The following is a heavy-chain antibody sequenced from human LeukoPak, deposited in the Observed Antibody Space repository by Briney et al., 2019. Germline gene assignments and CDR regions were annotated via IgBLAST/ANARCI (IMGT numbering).Heavy chain of an antibody. V-gene: IGHV3-9*01. J-gene: IGHJ4*02. D-gene: IGHD3-22*01. CDR2: ISWNSGNI. CDR3: AKGGYDTSGYPSLNY. CDR1: GFTFDEYA. Sequence: PGSSLRLSCAASGFTFDEYAMHWVRQAPGKGLEWVSGISWNSGNIGYADSVKGRFTISRDDAKNSLYLQMNSLRAEDTALYYCAKGGYDTSGYPSLNYWGQGTLVTVSS.